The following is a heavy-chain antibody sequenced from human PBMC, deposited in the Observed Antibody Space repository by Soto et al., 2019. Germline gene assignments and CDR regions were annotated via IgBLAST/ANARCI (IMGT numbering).Heavy chain of an antibody. Sequence: KTSETLSLTCAVSGGSISSGGYSWSWIRQPPGKGLEWIGYIYHSGSTYYNPSLKSRVTISVDRSKNQFSLKLSSVTAADTAVYYCARVRWRDSSGYYRRYYGMDVWGQGTTVTVSS. CDR1: GGSISSGGYS. J-gene: IGHJ6*02. V-gene: IGHV4-30-2*01. D-gene: IGHD3-22*01. CDR3: ARVRWRDSSGYYRRYYGMDV. CDR2: IYHSGST.